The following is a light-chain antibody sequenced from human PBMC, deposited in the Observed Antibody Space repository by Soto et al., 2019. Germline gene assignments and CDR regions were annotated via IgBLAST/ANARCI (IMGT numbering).Light chain of an antibody. CDR1: SSNIGSNT. CDR2: XXX. V-gene: IGLV1-44*01. Sequence: QSVLTQPPSASGTPGQRVTISCSGSSSNIGSNTVNWYQQLPGTAPKLLIYXXXXXXXGVPDRFSGSKSGTSASLAISGLXXXXXXXXXXAAWDDSLNGRVFGGGTKLTVL. CDR3: AAWDDSLNGRV. J-gene: IGLJ3*02.